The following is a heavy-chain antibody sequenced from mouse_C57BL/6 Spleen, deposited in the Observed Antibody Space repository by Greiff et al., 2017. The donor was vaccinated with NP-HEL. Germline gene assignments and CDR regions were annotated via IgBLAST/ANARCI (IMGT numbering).Heavy chain of an antibody. J-gene: IGHJ1*03. V-gene: IGHV1-26*01. CDR3: ARVGEPYWYFDV. Sequence: VQLQQSGPELVKPGASVKISCKASGYTFTDYYMNWVKQSHGKSLEWIGDINPNNGGTSYNQKFKGKATLTVDKSSSTAYMELRSLTSEDSAVYYCARVGEPYWYFDVWGTGTTVTVSS. CDR2: INPNNGGT. CDR1: GYTFTDYY.